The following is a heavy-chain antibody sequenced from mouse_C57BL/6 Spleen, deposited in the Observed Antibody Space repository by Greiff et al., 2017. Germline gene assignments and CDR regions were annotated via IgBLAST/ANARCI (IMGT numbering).Heavy chain of an antibody. CDR1: GYTFTDYY. V-gene: IGHV1-26*01. CDR3: ARGGSSHWYCDV. J-gene: IGHJ1*03. D-gene: IGHD1-1*01. Sequence: VQLQQSGPELVKPGASVKISCKASGYTFTDYYMNWVKQSHGKSLEWIGDINPNNGGTSYNQKFKGKATLTVDKSSSTAYMELRSLTSEDSAVYYCARGGSSHWYCDVWGTGTTVTVSS. CDR2: INPNNGGT.